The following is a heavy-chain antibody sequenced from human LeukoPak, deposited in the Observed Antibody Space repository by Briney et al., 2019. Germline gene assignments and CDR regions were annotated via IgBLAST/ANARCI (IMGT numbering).Heavy chain of an antibody. J-gene: IGHJ6*04. CDR2: IWYDGSNK. Sequence: GRSLRLSCAASGFTFSSYCMHWVRQAPGKRLEWVAVIWYDGSNKYYADSVKGRFTISRDNSKNTLYLQMNSLRAEDTAVYSCARDLKQWLVGGGDGMDVWGKGTTVTVSS. D-gene: IGHD6-19*01. CDR1: GFTFSSYC. CDR3: ARDLKQWLVGGGDGMDV. V-gene: IGHV3-33*01.